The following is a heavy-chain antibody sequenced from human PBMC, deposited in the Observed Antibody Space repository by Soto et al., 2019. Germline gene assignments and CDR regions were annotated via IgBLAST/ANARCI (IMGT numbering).Heavy chain of an antibody. J-gene: IGHJ5*02. CDR1: GYTFTSYY. Sequence: GASVKVSCKASGYTFTSYYMHWVRQAPGQGLEWMGIINPSGGSTSYAQKFQGRVTMTRDTSTSTVYMELSSLRSEDTAVYYCARDYYDTRITMVRVRRVWFDPWGQATLVTVSS. D-gene: IGHD3-10*01. CDR3: ARDYYDTRITMVRVRRVWFDP. V-gene: IGHV1-46*01. CDR2: INPSGGST.